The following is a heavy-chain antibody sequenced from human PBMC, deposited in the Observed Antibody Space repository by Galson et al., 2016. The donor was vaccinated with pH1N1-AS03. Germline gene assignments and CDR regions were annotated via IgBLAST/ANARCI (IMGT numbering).Heavy chain of an antibody. J-gene: IGHJ1*01. Sequence: SVKVSCKASGDTFNDNALHWVRQAPGQSLEWMGWVNLGNSNTKYSQRFQDRVIITMDTSANTAYMELRDLTSEDTAVFYCARSGDKWELRLWGQGTLVTVSS. CDR3: ARSGDKWELRL. CDR1: GDTFNDNA. D-gene: IGHD1-26*01. CDR2: VNLGNSNT. V-gene: IGHV1-3*01.